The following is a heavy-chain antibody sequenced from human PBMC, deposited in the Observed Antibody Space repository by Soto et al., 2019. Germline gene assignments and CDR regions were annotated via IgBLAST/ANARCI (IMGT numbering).Heavy chain of an antibody. CDR1: GFTFSRYG. CDR3: AKAGPGSSYGYYFDS. D-gene: IGHD5-18*01. Sequence: GGSLRLSCAPSGFTFSRYGMSWVRPAPGEGLGWVSGISGSVGRTYYADSVKGRFTISRDNSKHTLYLQVYSLRAKDTAGYYCAKAGPGSSYGYYFDSWGQGTLVTVSS. V-gene: IGHV3-23*01. CDR2: ISGSVGRT. J-gene: IGHJ4*02.